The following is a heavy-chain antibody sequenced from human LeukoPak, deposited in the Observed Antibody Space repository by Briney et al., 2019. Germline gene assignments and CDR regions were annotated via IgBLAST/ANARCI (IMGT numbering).Heavy chain of an antibody. D-gene: IGHD6-6*01. J-gene: IGHJ4*02. V-gene: IGHV4-4*07. Sequence: PSETLSFTCTVSGGSISTYYWSWIRQPAGKGLEWIGRIHTSGNTDYNPSLKSRVTMSVDTSKNQFSLKLSSVTAADTAVYYCAREGSMTARPFVSIDYWGQGTLVTISS. CDR3: AREGSMTARPFVSIDY. CDR2: IHTSGNT. CDR1: GGSISTYY.